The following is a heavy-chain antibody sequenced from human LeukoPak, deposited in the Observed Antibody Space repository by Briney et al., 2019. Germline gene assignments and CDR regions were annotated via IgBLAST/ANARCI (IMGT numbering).Heavy chain of an antibody. Sequence: SETLSLTCTVSGGSISSYYWSWIRQPPGKGVEWRGYIYYSESTKYNPSLKSRVTISVDPSKNQFSLKLSSVTAADTAVYYCARGLVDTAMVSFDYWGQGTLVTVSS. CDR1: GGSISSYY. V-gene: IGHV4-59*01. J-gene: IGHJ4*02. D-gene: IGHD5-18*01. CDR2: IYYSEST. CDR3: ARGLVDTAMVSFDY.